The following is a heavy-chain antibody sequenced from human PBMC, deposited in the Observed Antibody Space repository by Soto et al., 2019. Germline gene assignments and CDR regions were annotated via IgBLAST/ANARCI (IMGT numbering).Heavy chain of an antibody. J-gene: IGHJ4*02. Sequence: QVQVVESGGGMVQPGKSLRLSCAASGFSFNSHDMHWVRQAPGKGLEWVAGLSYDGSNEYNADSVKGRFTITRDNSRDTLYLQMNSLRPEDTAVYYCVREMEGFDYWGQGTLVTVSS. CDR1: GFSFNSHD. D-gene: IGHD1-1*01. V-gene: IGHV3-30*04. CDR3: VREMEGFDY. CDR2: LSYDGSNE.